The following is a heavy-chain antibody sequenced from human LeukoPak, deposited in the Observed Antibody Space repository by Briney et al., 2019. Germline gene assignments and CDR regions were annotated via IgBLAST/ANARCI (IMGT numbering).Heavy chain of an antibody. CDR2: IKNDGSST. Sequence: GGSLRLSCAGSGFAFSKYWMHWVRQAPGKGLVWVSRIKNDGSSTAYVDSVKGRFTISRDNAKNTLYLQMNSLGVEDTAVYYCARTVYYDKENGAYYRNFDSWGQGTLVTVSS. J-gene: IGHJ4*02. CDR3: ARTVYYDKENGAYYRNFDS. CDR1: GFAFSKYW. V-gene: IGHV3-74*03. D-gene: IGHD3-22*01.